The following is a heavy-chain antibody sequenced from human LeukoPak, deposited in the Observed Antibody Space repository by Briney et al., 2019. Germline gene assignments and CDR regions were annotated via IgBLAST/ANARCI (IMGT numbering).Heavy chain of an antibody. CDR3: ARDRGRYCSSTSCPFDWFDP. Sequence: ASVKVSCKASGYTFTSYGISWVRQAPGQGLEWMGWISAYNGNTNYAQKLQGRVTMTTDTSTSTAYMELRSLRSDDTAVYYCARDRGRYCSSTSCPFDWFDPWGQGTLVTVSS. CDR2: ISAYNGNT. D-gene: IGHD2-2*01. J-gene: IGHJ5*02. CDR1: GYTFTSYG. V-gene: IGHV1-18*01.